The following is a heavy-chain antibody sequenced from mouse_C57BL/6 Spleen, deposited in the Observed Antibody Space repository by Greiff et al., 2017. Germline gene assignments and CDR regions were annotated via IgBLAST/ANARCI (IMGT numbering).Heavy chain of an antibody. J-gene: IGHJ1*03. CDR3: ARWGTLGYFDV. CDR2: INPSTGGT. CDR1: GYSFTGYY. D-gene: IGHD2-14*01. V-gene: IGHV1-42*01. Sequence: VQLQQSGPELVKPGASVKISCKASGYSFTGYYMNWVKQSPEKSLEWIGEINPSTGGTTYNQKFKAKATLTVDKSSSTAYMQLMSLTSEDSAVYYCARWGTLGYFDVWGTGTTVTVSS.